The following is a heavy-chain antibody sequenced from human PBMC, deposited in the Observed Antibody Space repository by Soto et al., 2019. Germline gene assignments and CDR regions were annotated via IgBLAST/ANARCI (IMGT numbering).Heavy chain of an antibody. D-gene: IGHD4-17*01. Sequence: PSETLSLTCTVSGCSISSYYWSWIRQPPGKGLEWIGYIYYSGSTNYNPSLKSRVTISVDTSKNQFSLKLSSVTAADTAVYYCARYNDYGDAFDIWGQGTMVTVSS. CDR1: GCSISSYY. CDR3: ARYNDYGDAFDI. J-gene: IGHJ3*02. V-gene: IGHV4-59*01. CDR2: IYYSGST.